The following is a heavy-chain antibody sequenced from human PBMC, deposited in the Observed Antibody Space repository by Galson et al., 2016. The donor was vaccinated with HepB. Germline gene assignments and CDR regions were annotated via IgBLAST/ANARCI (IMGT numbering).Heavy chain of an antibody. CDR2: ISYDGSNE. CDR1: GFSFSNYG. V-gene: IGHV3-30*18. J-gene: IGHJ1*01. Sequence: SLRLSCAASGFSFSNYGMHWVRQAPGTGLEWVSLISYDGSNEYYADSVKGRFTISRDNTKNTLFLQMNSLSAEDTAIYFCAKWHKTIPHADYALDFQPWGQGTLVTVSS. D-gene: IGHD4-17*01. CDR3: AKWHKTIPHADYALDFQP.